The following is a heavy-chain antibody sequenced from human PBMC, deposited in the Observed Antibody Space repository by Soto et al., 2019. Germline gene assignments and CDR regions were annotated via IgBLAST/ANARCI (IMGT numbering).Heavy chain of an antibody. V-gene: IGHV3-23*01. CDR2: IGSSGSNT. J-gene: IGHJ6*02. CDR1: GFTFSNYA. D-gene: IGHD3-9*01. Sequence: GGSLRLSCAASGFTFSNYAMSWVRQAPGKGLGWVSGIGSSGSNTYYADSVKGRFTISRDNSKNTLFLQMNSLRAEDTAEYYCARVVRYFDTPYGMDVWGQGTTVTVSS. CDR3: ARVVRYFDTPYGMDV.